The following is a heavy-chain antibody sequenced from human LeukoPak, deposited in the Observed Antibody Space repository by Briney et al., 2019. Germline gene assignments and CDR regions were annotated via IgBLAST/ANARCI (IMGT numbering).Heavy chain of an antibody. Sequence: GASVKVSCKASGYTFTSYYMHWVRQAPGQGLEWMGIINPSGGSTSYAQKFQGRVTMTRDTSTSTVYMELSSLRSEDTAVYYCASGMGISDLVVVPALWGQGTLVTVSS. CDR3: ASGMGISDLVVVPAL. CDR1: GYTFTSYY. J-gene: IGHJ4*02. V-gene: IGHV1-46*01. CDR2: INPSGGST. D-gene: IGHD2-2*01.